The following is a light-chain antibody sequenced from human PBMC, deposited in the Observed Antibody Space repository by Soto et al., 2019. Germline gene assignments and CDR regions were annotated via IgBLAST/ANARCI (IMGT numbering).Light chain of an antibody. V-gene: IGLV2-8*01. Sequence: QSALTQPPSASGSPGQSVTISCTGTSSDIGGYNFVSWYQQHPGKAPKLMIDEVNKRPSGVPDRFSGSKSGNTASLTVSGLQAEDEADYYCNSYTRSRSYVFGTGTKVTVL. CDR2: EVN. CDR3: NSYTRSRSYV. J-gene: IGLJ1*01. CDR1: SSDIGGYNF.